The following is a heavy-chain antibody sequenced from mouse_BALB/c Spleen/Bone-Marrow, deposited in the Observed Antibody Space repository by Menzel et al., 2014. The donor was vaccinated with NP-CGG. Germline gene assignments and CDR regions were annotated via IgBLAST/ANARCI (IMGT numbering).Heavy chain of an antibody. CDR2: IRNKANGYTT. D-gene: IGHD1-1*02. Sequence: EVKLMESGGGLVQPGGSLRLSCATSGFTFTDYYMNWVRQPPGKALEWLGFIRNKANGYTTEYSASVKGQFTISRDNSQSILYLQMNTLRAEDSATYYCARDKGGILFDYWGQGTTLTVSS. CDR3: ARDKGGILFDY. V-gene: IGHV7-3*02. CDR1: GFTFTDYY. J-gene: IGHJ2*01.